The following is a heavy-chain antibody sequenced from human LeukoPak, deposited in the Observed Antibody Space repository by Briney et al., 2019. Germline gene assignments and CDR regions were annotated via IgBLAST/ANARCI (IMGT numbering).Heavy chain of an antibody. J-gene: IGHJ6*04. CDR3: AELGITMIGGV. CDR2: ISSSGSTI. V-gene: IGHV3-48*03. CDR1: GLTFDDCG. D-gene: IGHD3-10*02. Sequence: GGSLRLSCAASGLTFDDCGMSWVRQAPGKGLEWVSYISSSGSTIYYADSVKGRFTISRDNAKNSLYLQMNSLRAEDTAVYYCAELGITMIGGVWGKGTTVTISS.